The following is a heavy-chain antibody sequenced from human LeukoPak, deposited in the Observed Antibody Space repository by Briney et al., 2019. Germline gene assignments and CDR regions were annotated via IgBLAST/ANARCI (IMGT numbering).Heavy chain of an antibody. CDR1: GYTFTSYA. V-gene: IGHV7-4-1*02. CDR3: ARDPPTIAAAGTGDYFDY. J-gene: IGHJ4*02. Sequence: GASVKVSCKASGYTFTSYAMNWERQAPGQGLEWMGWINTNTGNPTYAQGFTGRFVFSLDTSVSTAYLQISSLKAEDTAVYYCARDPPTIAAAGTGDYFDYWGQGTLVTVSS. D-gene: IGHD6-13*01. CDR2: INTNTGNP.